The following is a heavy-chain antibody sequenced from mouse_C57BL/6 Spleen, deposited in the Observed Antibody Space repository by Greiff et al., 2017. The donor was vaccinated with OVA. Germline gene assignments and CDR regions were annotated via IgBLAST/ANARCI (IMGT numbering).Heavy chain of an antibody. V-gene: IGHV14-4*01. J-gene: IGHJ2*01. D-gene: IGHD3-1*01. Sequence: EVKLMESGAELVRPGASVKLSCTASGFNIKDDYMHWVKQRPEQGLEWIGWIDPENGDTEYASKFQGKATITADTSSNTAYLQLSSLTSEDTAVYYCTTGPSSGYEGGQGTTLTVSS. CDR2: IDPENGDT. CDR3: TTGPSSGYE. CDR1: GFNIKDDY.